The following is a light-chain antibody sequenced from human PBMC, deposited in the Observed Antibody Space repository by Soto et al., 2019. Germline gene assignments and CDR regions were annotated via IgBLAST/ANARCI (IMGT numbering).Light chain of an antibody. CDR1: SSNIGAGYD. J-gene: IGLJ1*01. V-gene: IGLV1-40*01. CDR3: QSYDSSLSGF. CDR2: GNS. Sequence: QSVLTQPPSVSGAPGQRGTISCTGNSSNIGAGYDVHWYQQLPGTAPKLLIYGNSNRPSGVPDRFSGSKSGTSASLAITGLQAEDEADYYCQSYDSSLSGFFGTGTKVTVL.